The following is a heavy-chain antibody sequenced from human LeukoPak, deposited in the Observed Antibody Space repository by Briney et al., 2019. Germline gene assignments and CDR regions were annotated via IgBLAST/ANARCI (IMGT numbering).Heavy chain of an antibody. Sequence: PGGSLRLSCAASGFTFSSYSMNWVRQAPGKGLEWVSYISSSSSTIYYADSVKGRFTISRDNAKNSLYLQMNSLRAEDTAVYYCAKCSGGSCYQSDDFWGQGTLVTVSS. CDR1: GFTFSSYS. J-gene: IGHJ4*02. D-gene: IGHD2-15*01. CDR2: ISSSSSTI. CDR3: AKCSGGSCYQSDDF. V-gene: IGHV3-48*04.